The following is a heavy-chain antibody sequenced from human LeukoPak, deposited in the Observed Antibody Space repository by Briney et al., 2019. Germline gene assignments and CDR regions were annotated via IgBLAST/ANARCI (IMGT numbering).Heavy chain of an antibody. CDR2: INHSGST. D-gene: IGHD3-10*01. Sequence: GSLRLSCAASGFTFTSYAMTWVRQPPGKGLEWIGEINHSGSTNHNPSLKSRVTISVDTSKNQFSLKLSSVTAADTAVYYCASMVRGVINRYYYYMDVWGKGTTVTVSS. J-gene: IGHJ6*03. CDR1: GFTFTSYA. V-gene: IGHV4-34*08. CDR3: ASMVRGVINRYYYYMDV.